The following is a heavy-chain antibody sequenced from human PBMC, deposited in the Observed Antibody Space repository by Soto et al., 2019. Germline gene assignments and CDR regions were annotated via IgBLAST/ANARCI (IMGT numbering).Heavy chain of an antibody. D-gene: IGHD3-3*01. Sequence: SETLSLTCGLSGSLPVGSLSTYFWTWIRQPPGKGLEWIGEINHSGSPNYSPSLRGRVTTSLDTSKKQFSLNLSSVTAADTAVYFCARARFSQWSQDYYGLDVCGQGTTVTVSS. CDR1: GSLPVGSLSTYF. CDR2: INHSGSP. J-gene: IGHJ6*02. CDR3: ARARFSQWSQDYYGLDV. V-gene: IGHV4-34*01.